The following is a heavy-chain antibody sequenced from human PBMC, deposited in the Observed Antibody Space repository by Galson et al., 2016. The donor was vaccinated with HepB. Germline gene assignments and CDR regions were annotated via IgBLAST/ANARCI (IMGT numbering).Heavy chain of an antibody. J-gene: IGHJ5*02. Sequence: SLRLSCAASGFTFSKYVMHWVRQASDKRLEWVAVTWPGEEIIHYADSVKGRFIISRDNFNNVLYLQMSRLRGEDTATYYCVREGGGGAEGTTGDHWGQGVLVTVSS. CDR1: GFTFSKYV. V-gene: IGHV3-33*01. CDR2: TWPGEEII. D-gene: IGHD3-16*01. CDR3: VREGGGGAEGTTGDH.